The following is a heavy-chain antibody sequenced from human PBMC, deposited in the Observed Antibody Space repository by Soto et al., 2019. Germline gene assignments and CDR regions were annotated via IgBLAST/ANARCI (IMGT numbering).Heavy chain of an antibody. D-gene: IGHD2-2*01. CDR3: AKDGVGVVPVALTDYYYYHIDV. CDR2: ISWNSGNS. V-gene: IGHV3-9*01. J-gene: IGHJ6*03. Sequence: EVQLVESGGGLVQPGRSLRLSCTAAGFTFDNYAXXWVRQAPGKGLEWVSGISWNSGNSGYADSVQGRFTISRDNAKNSLYLQMNSPRAEDTALYYCAKDGVGVVPVALTDYYYYHIDVWGKGTTVTVSS. CDR1: GFTFDNYA.